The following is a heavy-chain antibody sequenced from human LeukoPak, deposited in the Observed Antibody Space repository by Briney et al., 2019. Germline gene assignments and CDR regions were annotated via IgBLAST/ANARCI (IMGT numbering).Heavy chain of an antibody. J-gene: IGHJ4*02. CDR1: GLTLICYS. Sequence: GGSLRLSCAATGLTLICYSMPWVRQAPGKGLVWVSAMRARDSNTFYADSVGGRFPISRDSSKNALYLQKNDLRDEDTAVYYCAKLATGWFEDFWGQGTLVTVSS. D-gene: IGHD2-8*02. CDR3: AKLATGWFEDF. V-gene: IGHV3-23*01. CDR2: MRARDSNT.